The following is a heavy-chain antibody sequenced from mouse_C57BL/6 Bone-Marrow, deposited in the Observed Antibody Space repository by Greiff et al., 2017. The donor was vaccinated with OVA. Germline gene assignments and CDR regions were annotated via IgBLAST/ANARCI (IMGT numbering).Heavy chain of an antibody. CDR3: ARPAVVDFDV. D-gene: IGHD1-1*01. CDR2: ISSGSSTI. V-gene: IGHV5-17*01. J-gene: IGHJ1*03. Sequence: EVQRVESGGGLVKPGGSLKLSCAASGFTFSDYGMHWVRQAPEKGLEWVAYISSGSSTIYYADTVKGRFTISRDNAKNTLFLQMTSLRSEDTAIYYCARPAVVDFDVWGTGTTVTVSS. CDR1: GFTFSDYG.